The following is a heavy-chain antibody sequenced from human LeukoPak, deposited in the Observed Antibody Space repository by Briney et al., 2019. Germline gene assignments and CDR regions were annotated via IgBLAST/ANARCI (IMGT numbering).Heavy chain of an antibody. V-gene: IGHV3-21*01. CDR2: ISSSSSYI. D-gene: IGHD3-10*01. CDR1: GFTFSSYS. CDR3: ARATLVRGVIIPLYYFDY. Sequence: GGSLRLSCAASGFTFSSYSMNWVRQAPGKGLEWVSSISSSSSYIYYADSVKGRFTISRDNAKNSLYLQMNSLRAEDTAVYYCARATLVRGVIIPLYYFDYWDQGTLVTVSP. J-gene: IGHJ4*02.